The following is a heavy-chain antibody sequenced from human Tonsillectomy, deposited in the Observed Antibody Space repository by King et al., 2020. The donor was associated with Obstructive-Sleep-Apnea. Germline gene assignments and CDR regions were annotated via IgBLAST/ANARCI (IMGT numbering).Heavy chain of an antibody. CDR3: ARQAAVEYAAFDI. J-gene: IGHJ3*02. CDR1: GYSVTDYW. D-gene: IGHD6-19*01. V-gene: IGHV5-51*01. Sequence: VQLVESGAEVKKPGESLKISCKGSGYSVTDYWITWVRQMPGKGLEWMGIIYPGDSDTRYSPSFQGQVTISADKSIRTAYLQWNSLKASDTAIYYCARQAAVEYAAFDIWGQGTRVTVSS. CDR2: IYPGDSDT.